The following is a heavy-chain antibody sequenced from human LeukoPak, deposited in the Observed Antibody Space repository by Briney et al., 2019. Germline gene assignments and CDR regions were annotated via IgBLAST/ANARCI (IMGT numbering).Heavy chain of an antibody. J-gene: IGHJ4*02. CDR3: AKDKGMNIAVAGFDY. D-gene: IGHD6-19*01. Sequence: PGGSLRLSCAASAFTFSGSWMHWVRQAPGKGLEWVSGISWNSGSIGYADSVKGRFTISRDNAKNSLYLQMNSLRAEDTALYYCAKDKGMNIAVAGFDYWGQGTLVTVSS. CDR1: AFTFSGSW. CDR2: ISWNSGSI. V-gene: IGHV3-9*01.